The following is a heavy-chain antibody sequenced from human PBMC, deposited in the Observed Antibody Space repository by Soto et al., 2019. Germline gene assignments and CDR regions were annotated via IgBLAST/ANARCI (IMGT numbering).Heavy chain of an antibody. J-gene: IGHJ4*02. CDR2: FSGSSGST. Sequence: PGGSLRLSCAASGFTFSSYAMSWVRQAPGKGLEWVSTFSGSSGSTYYADSVKGRFTISRDNSKNTLYLQMNSLRGEDTAVYYCAKVKTTVTSFDYWGQGTLVTVSS. CDR3: AKVKTTVTSFDY. V-gene: IGHV3-23*01. D-gene: IGHD4-17*01. CDR1: GFTFSSYA.